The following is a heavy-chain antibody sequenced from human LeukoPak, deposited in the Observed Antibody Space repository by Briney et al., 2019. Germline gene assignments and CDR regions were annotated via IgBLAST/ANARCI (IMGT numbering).Heavy chain of an antibody. Sequence: SETLSLTCTVSSGSISSYYWNWIRQPAGRGLEWIGRIYTGGNTNSNPSLKSRVTMSVDTSKNQFSLKLNSLTTADTAVYYCARGIDYDSSGYYHYFDYWGQGTLVTVSS. CDR3: ARGIDYDSSGYYHYFDY. CDR2: IYTGGNT. V-gene: IGHV4-4*07. CDR1: SGSISSYY. J-gene: IGHJ4*02. D-gene: IGHD3-22*01.